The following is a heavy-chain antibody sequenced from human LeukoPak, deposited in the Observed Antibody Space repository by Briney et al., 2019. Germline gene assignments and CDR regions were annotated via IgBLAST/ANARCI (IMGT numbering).Heavy chain of an antibody. Sequence: PGGSLRLSCVASGFIFSRYAMSWVRQAPGKGLEYVASINQDGSENYYVDSVKGRFTVSRDNARNSLYLQMNSLRVEDTAVYYCARDPETGGAYFDYWGRGTLVSVSS. CDR3: ARDPETGGAYFDY. V-gene: IGHV3-7*01. CDR2: INQDGSEN. J-gene: IGHJ4*02. D-gene: IGHD3-9*01. CDR1: GFIFSRYA.